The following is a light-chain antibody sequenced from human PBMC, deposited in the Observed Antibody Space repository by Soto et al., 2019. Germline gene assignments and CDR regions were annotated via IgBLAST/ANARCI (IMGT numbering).Light chain of an antibody. CDR2: SDD. J-gene: IGLJ3*02. Sequence: QSVLTQPPSLSGTPGQRVTISCSGSNSNIGRYSVNWYQHFPGTAPKILIYSDDERPSGVPDRFSGSKSGTSASLAISGLKYEDKAEYYCAAWDDNLNGPLFGGGTKLTVL. CDR3: AAWDDNLNGPL. CDR1: NSNIGRYS. V-gene: IGLV1-44*01.